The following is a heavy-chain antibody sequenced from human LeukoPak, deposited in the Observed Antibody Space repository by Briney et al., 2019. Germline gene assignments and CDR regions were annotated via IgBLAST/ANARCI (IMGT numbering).Heavy chain of an antibody. CDR1: GFTFSSYS. CDR2: ISSSSSYI. V-gene: IGHV3-21*01. CDR3: AREGLYDAFDI. J-gene: IGHJ3*02. Sequence: GGSLRLSCAASGFTFSSYSMNWVRQAPGKGLEWVSSISSSSSYIYYADSVKGRFTISRDNAKNSLYLQMNSLRAADTAVYYCAREGLYDAFDIWGQGTMVTVSS.